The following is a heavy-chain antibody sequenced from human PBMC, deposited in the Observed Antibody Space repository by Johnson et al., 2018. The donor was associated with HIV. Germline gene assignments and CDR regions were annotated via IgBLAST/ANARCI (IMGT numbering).Heavy chain of an antibody. CDR3: SRAPGGSPRVAFDI. CDR1: GFTFSRYW. J-gene: IGHJ3*02. CDR2: IYSGGST. V-gene: IGHV3-66*01. Sequence: VQLVESGGGVVQPGRSLRLSCAASGFTFSRYWMDWVRQAPGKGLVWVSVIYSGGSTYYADSVKGRFTISRDNSKNTLYLQMNSLRAEDTAVYYCSRAPGGSPRVAFDIWGQGTMVTVSS. D-gene: IGHD2-15*01.